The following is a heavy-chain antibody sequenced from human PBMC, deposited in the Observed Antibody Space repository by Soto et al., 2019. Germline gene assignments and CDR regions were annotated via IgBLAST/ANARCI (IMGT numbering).Heavy chain of an antibody. D-gene: IGHD2-15*01. V-gene: IGHV3-23*01. Sequence: GGSLRLSCAASGFTFSSYAMSWVRQAPGKGLEWVSAISGSGGSTYYTDSVKGRFTISRDNSKNTLYLQMNSLRAEDTAVYYCAKLGYCSGGSCYAHTYDQGKSFDYWGQGTLVTVSS. CDR2: ISGSGGST. J-gene: IGHJ4*02. CDR1: GFTFSSYA. CDR3: AKLGYCSGGSCYAHTYDQGKSFDY.